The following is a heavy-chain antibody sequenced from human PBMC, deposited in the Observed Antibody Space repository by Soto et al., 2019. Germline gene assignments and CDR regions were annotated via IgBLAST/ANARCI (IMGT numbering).Heavy chain of an antibody. CDR3: ASHFGWIAARPRGQPYYYYGMDV. D-gene: IGHD6-6*01. CDR1: GGTFSSYA. CDR2: IIPIFGTA. Sequence: QVQLVQSGAEVKKPGSSVKVSCKASGGTFSSYAISWVRQAPGQGLEWMGGIIPIFGTANCAQKFQGRVTITADESTSTAYMELSSLRSEDTAVYYCASHFGWIAARPRGQPYYYYGMDVWGQGTTVTVSS. V-gene: IGHV1-69*01. J-gene: IGHJ6*02.